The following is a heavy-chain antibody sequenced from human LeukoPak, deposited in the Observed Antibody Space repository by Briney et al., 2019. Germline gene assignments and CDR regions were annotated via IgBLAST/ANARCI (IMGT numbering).Heavy chain of an antibody. CDR1: GFTFTNYW. D-gene: IGHD5/OR15-5a*01. CDR3: ARDPGSSAFDY. Sequence: QPGGSLRLSCAASGFTFTNYWMTWVRQAPGKGLEFAANINQDESVKNYVDSVKGRFTISRDNAENSLHLQMNSLRVEDTAVYYCARDPGSSAFDYWGQGTLVTVSS. J-gene: IGHJ4*02. CDR2: INQDESVK. V-gene: IGHV3-7*01.